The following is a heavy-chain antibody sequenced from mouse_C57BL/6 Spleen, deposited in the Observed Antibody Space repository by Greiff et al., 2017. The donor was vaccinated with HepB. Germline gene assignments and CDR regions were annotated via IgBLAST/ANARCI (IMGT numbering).Heavy chain of an antibody. CDR1: GFTFSDYG. CDR3: AKGLPGAY. Sequence: EVKLVESGGGLVKPGGSLKLSCAASGFTFSDYGMHWVRQAPEKGLEWVAYISSGSSTIYYAATVKGRFTISRDNAKNTLFLQMTSLRSEDTAMYYCAKGLPGAYWGQGTLVTVSA. J-gene: IGHJ3*01. D-gene: IGHD6-1*01. V-gene: IGHV5-17*01. CDR2: ISSGSSTI.